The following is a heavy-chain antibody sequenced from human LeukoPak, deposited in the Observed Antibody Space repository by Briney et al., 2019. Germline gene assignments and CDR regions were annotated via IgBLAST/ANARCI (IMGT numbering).Heavy chain of an antibody. J-gene: IGHJ4*02. D-gene: IGHD6-13*01. Sequence: GASVKVSCKASGYTFTSYGISWVRQAPGQGLEWMGWISAYNGNTNYAQNLQDRVFMNTDTSTSTAYMELRSLRSDDTAVYYCARYPLSYSGNWHYYFDYWGQGILVTVSS. CDR3: ARYPLSYSGNWHYYFDY. CDR2: ISAYNGNT. V-gene: IGHV1-18*04. CDR1: GYTFTSYG.